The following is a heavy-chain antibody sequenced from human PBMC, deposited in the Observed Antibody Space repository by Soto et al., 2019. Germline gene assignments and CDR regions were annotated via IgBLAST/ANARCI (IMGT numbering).Heavy chain of an antibody. V-gene: IGHV4-59*08. J-gene: IGHJ5*02. Sequence: SETLSLTCCVVGGSIGSYDWSWIRQPPGRGLEWIGYISSNGTTAYSPSLKSRVSISLDRSRNQFSLKLNSVTAADTAVYYCARPRWFDHWGEGTLVNVSS. CDR1: GGSIGSYD. CDR2: ISSNGTT. CDR3: ARPRWFDH.